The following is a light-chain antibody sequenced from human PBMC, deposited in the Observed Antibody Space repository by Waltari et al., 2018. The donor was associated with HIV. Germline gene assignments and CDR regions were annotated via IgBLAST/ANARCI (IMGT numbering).Light chain of an antibody. V-gene: IGLV4-69*01. Sequence: LAVTQSPSASPSLGASVKLTCTLNSAHTTYAIPGHRQQPGKGPRFLLKVKSDGSHIKGDGIPDRFSGSSFGAERYLTITSLRSDDEADYYCQTWGTGIRVFGGGTKLTVL. J-gene: IGLJ3*02. CDR1: SAHTTYA. CDR2: VKSDGSH. CDR3: QTWGTGIRV.